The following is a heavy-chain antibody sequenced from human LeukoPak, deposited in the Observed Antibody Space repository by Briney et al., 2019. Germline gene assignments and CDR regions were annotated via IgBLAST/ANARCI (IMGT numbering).Heavy chain of an antibody. CDR2: INHSGST. CDR3: ARDMGEPGPFDY. Sequence: SETLSLTCAVYGGSFSGYYWSWIRQPPGKGLEWIGEINHSGSTNYNPSLKSRVTMSVDTSKNQFSLKLSSVTAADTAVYYCARDMGEPGPFDYWGQGTLVTVSS. V-gene: IGHV4-34*01. D-gene: IGHD1-26*01. J-gene: IGHJ4*02. CDR1: GGSFSGYY.